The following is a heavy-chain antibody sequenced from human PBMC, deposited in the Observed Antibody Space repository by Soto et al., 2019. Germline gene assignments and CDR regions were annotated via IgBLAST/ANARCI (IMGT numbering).Heavy chain of an antibody. Sequence: QVQLVQSGAEVKKPGSSVKVSCKASGGTFSSYAISWVRQAPGQGLEWMGGIIPIFGTANYAQKFQGRVTITADESMSTAYMELTSLRSEDTAVYYCARDYSRITMVRGVMGPFDYWGQGTLVTVSS. V-gene: IGHV1-69*01. CDR2: IIPIFGTA. CDR3: ARDYSRITMVRGVMGPFDY. J-gene: IGHJ4*02. D-gene: IGHD3-10*01. CDR1: GGTFSSYA.